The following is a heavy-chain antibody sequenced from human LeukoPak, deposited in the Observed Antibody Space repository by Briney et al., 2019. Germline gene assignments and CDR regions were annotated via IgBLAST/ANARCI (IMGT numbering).Heavy chain of an antibody. CDR3: ASRRLLYANWFDP. J-gene: IGHJ5*02. CDR2: FDNSGST. CDR1: GGSISSSSYN. Sequence: ASETLSLTCTVSGGSISSSSYNWGWIRQPPGKGLEWIGSFDNSGSTYYNPSLKSRVTISVDTSKDQFSLKLTSVTAADTAVYYCASRRLLYANWFDPWGQGTLVTVSS. D-gene: IGHD3-3*01. V-gene: IGHV4-39*01.